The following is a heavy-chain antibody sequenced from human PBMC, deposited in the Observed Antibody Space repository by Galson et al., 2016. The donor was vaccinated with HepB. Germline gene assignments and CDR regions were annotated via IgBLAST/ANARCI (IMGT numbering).Heavy chain of an antibody. CDR2: VKQDGREK. J-gene: IGHJ4*02. D-gene: IGHD5-24*01. V-gene: IGHV3-7*01. Sequence: SLRLSCAASGFTFSSYWMSWVRQAPGKGLEWVAKVKQDGREKYYVDPVKGRFTISRDNAKNSLYLQMNSLRAEDTAIYFWARSKRDPRDYWDQGTLVTVSS. CDR1: GFTFSSYW. CDR3: ARSKRDPRDY.